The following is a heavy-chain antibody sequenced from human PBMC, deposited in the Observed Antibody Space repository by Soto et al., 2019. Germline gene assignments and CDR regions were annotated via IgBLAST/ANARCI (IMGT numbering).Heavy chain of an antibody. V-gene: IGHV4-38-2*01. D-gene: IGHD6-6*01. CDR2: MYHSGIS. J-gene: IGHJ6*02. CDR3: ARSMYSTSAQLYYGMDV. CDR1: GYSIRSGYF. Sequence: SETLSLTCAVSGYSIRSGYFWGWIRQPPGKGLEWIGSMYHSGISYYNLSLKSRVTISVDTSKNQLSLKLSSATAADTAVYYCARSMYSTSAQLYYGMDVWGQGTTVTVSS.